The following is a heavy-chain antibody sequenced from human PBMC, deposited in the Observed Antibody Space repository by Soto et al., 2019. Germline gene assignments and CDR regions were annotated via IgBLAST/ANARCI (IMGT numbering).Heavy chain of an antibody. D-gene: IGHD6-13*01. Sequence: QVQLVQSGAEVKKPGSSVKVSCKASEGTFSSYAISWLRQAPGQGLEGMGGIIPIVGTANYAQKFQGRVTITADESTSTAYQELSSLRPEDTAVYYCARAPRYRSSWYVWFGPWGQGTLVTVSS. V-gene: IGHV1-69*01. CDR3: ARAPRYRSSWYVWFGP. CDR2: IIPIVGTA. CDR1: EGTFSSYA. J-gene: IGHJ5*02.